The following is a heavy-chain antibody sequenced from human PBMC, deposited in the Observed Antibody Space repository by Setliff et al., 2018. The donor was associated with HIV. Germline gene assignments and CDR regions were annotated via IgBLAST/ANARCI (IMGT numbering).Heavy chain of an antibody. CDR3: ARDPNRIAVAGTFDY. J-gene: IGHJ4*02. Sequence: ASVKVSCKASGYIFTSHGITWVRQAPGQGLEWMGWISVYTGNTNYAQNLQGRVTMTTDTSTSTAYMELSSLRSEDTAVYYCARDPNRIAVAGTFDYWGQGTLVTVSS. CDR2: ISVYTGNT. CDR1: GYIFTSHG. V-gene: IGHV1-18*01. D-gene: IGHD6-19*01.